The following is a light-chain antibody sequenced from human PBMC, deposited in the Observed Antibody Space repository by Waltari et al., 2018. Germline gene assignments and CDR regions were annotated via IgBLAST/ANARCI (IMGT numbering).Light chain of an antibody. CDR2: DAS. Sequence: EIVLPQSPGTLSLSPGERAPLSCRASQSLSSSYLAWYQQKPGQAPRLLIFDASSRATGIPDRFSGSGSGTDFTLTINRLEPEDFAVYYCQQYDASSPTFGQGTKVDIK. V-gene: IGKV3-20*01. CDR1: QSLSSSY. J-gene: IGKJ1*01. CDR3: QQYDASSPT.